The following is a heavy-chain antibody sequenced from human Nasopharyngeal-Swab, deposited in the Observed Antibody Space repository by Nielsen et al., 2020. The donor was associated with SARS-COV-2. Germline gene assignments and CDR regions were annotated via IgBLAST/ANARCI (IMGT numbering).Heavy chain of an antibody. CDR2: ISSSGTTT. D-gene: IGHD6-13*01. J-gene: IGHJ4*02. CDR3: ARGKAAAGYYFDY. Sequence: GESLKISCAASGFTFSSYGMNWVRRAPGKGLEWVSYISSSGTTTYYADSVKGRFTISRDNAKNSLYLQMNSLRAEDTAVYYCARGKAAAGYYFDYWGQGTLVTVSS. V-gene: IGHV3-48*04. CDR1: GFTFSSYG.